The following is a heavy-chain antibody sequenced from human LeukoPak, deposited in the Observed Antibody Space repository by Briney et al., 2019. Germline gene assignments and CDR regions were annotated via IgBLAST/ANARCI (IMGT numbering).Heavy chain of an antibody. CDR2: IIPIFGTA. CDR3: ASSMVRGVIAY. CDR1: GGTFSSYA. V-gene: IGHV1-69*05. J-gene: IGHJ4*02. Sequence: GASVKVSCKASGGTFSSYAISWVRQAPGQGLEWMGRIIPIFGTANYAQKFQGRVTITTDESTSTAYMELSSLRSEDTAVYYCASSMVRGVIAYWGQGTLVTVSS. D-gene: IGHD3-10*01.